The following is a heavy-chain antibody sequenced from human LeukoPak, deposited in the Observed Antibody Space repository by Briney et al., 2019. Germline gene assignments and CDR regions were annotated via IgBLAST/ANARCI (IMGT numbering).Heavy chain of an antibody. V-gene: IGHV1-46*01. CDR1: GYTFTSYY. CDR2: INPSGGST. CDR3: AKLAGTYYYDSSGYYDAFDI. D-gene: IGHD3-22*01. J-gene: IGHJ3*02. Sequence: GASVKVSCKASGYTFTSYYMHWVRQAPGQGLEWMGIINPSGGSTSYAQKFQGRVTMTRDMSTSTVYMELSSLRSEDTAVYYCAKLAGTYYYDSSGYYDAFDIWGQGTMVTVSS.